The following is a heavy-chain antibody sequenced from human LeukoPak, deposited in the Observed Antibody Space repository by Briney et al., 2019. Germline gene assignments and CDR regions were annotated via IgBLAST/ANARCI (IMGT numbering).Heavy chain of an antibody. D-gene: IGHD3-10*01. Sequence: GGSLRLSCAASGFTVSSNYMSWVRQAPGKGLEWVSVIYGGGSTYYADSVKGRFTISRDNSKNTLYLQMNSLRAENTAVYYCARVSGYYGSGIDYWGQGTLVTVSS. CDR1: GFTVSSNY. CDR3: ARVSGYYGSGIDY. CDR2: IYGGGST. J-gene: IGHJ4*02. V-gene: IGHV3-53*01.